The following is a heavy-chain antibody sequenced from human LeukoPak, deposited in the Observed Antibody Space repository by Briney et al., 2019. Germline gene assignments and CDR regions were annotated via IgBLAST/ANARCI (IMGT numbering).Heavy chain of an antibody. CDR2: VNGDGSTT. Sequence: GGSLRLSCAASGYTFSNYWMYWVRQGPGKGLVWVSRVNGDGSTTRYADSVKGRFTISRDNANNILYLQMDSLRAEDTAVYYCARDPYNWNSNYFDYWGQGALVTVSS. CDR1: GYTFSNYW. D-gene: IGHD1-1*01. CDR3: ARDPYNWNSNYFDY. J-gene: IGHJ4*02. V-gene: IGHV3-74*01.